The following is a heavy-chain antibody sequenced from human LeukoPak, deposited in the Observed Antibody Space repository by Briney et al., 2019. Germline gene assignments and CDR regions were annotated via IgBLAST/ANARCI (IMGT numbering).Heavy chain of an antibody. CDR2: ISSSSSYI. CDR3: ARADEDYYYGSGSYSNFDY. J-gene: IGHJ4*02. D-gene: IGHD3-10*01. Sequence: KPGGSLRLSCVASGFTFSSYSMNWVRQAPGKGLEWVSSISSSSSYIYYADSVKGRFTISRDNAKNSLYLQMNSLRAEDTAVYYCARADEDYYYGSGSYSNFDYWGQGTLVTVSS. V-gene: IGHV3-21*01. CDR1: GFTFSSYS.